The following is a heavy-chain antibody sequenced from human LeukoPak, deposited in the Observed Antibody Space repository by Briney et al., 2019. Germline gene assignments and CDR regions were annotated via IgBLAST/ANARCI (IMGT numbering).Heavy chain of an antibody. D-gene: IGHD1-26*01. CDR1: GFTFSSYA. V-gene: IGHV3-53*01. CDR3: ARSGSYSY. J-gene: IGHJ4*02. Sequence: GGSLRLSCAASGFTFSSYAMHWVRQAPGKGLEWVSVIYSGGSTYYADSVKGRFTISRDNSKNTLYLQMNSLRAEDTAVYYCARSGSYSYWGQGTLVTVSS. CDR2: IYSGGST.